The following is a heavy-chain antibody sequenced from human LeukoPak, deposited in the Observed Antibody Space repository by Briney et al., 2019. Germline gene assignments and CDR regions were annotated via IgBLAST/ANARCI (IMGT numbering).Heavy chain of an antibody. CDR3: ARLSHYYDSSGYYQS. CDR2: IYYSGST. Sequence: SQTLSLTCTVSGGSISSYYWSWIRQPPGKGLEWIGYIYYSGSTNYNPSLKSRVTISVDTSKNQFSLKLSSVTAADTAVYYCARLSHYYDSSGYYQSWGQGTLVTVSS. V-gene: IGHV4-59*08. CDR1: GGSISSYY. J-gene: IGHJ4*02. D-gene: IGHD3-22*01.